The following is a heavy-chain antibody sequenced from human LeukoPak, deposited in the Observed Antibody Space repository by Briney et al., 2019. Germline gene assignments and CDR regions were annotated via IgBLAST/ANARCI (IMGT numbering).Heavy chain of an antibody. CDR2: IYYSGST. D-gene: IGHD2-21*01. CDR1: GGSISSYY. Sequence: SESLSLTCTVSGGSISSYYWSWIRQPPGKGLEWIGYIYYSGSTNYNPSLKSRVTISVDTSKNQFSLKLSSVTAADTAVYYCALYSNYYYGMDVWGQGTTVTVSS. V-gene: IGHV4-59*01. J-gene: IGHJ6*02. CDR3: ALYSNYYYGMDV.